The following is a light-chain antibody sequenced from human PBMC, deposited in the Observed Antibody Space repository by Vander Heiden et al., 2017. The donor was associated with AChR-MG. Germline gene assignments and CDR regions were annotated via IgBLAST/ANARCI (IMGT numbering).Light chain of an antibody. J-gene: IGLJ2*01. CDR1: NIESNS. V-gene: IGLV3-21*02. Sequence: YVLTQPPSVSVAPGQTATITCGGNNIESNSVHWYQQLPGQAPVLIVYNDADRPSGIPGRFSGSNSGNTATLTISRVEAGDEADYYWQVWDSNIHNPGGVFGGGTKLTVL. CDR2: NDA. CDR3: QVWDSNIHNPGGV.